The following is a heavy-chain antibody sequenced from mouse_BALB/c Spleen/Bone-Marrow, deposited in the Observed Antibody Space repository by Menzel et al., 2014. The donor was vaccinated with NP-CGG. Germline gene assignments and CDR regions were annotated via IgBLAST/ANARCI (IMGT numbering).Heavy chain of an antibody. V-gene: IGHV1-87*01. Sequence: QVQLQQPGAELARPGASVNLSCKASGYTFTSYWMQWVKQRPGQGLEWIGAIYPGDGDTRYTQKFKGKATLTADKSSSTAYMQLSSLASEDSAVYYCEAYYGSSYWDMDYWGQGTSVTVSS. CDR3: EAYYGSSYWDMDY. D-gene: IGHD1-1*01. CDR1: GYTFTSYW. J-gene: IGHJ4*01. CDR2: IYPGDGDT.